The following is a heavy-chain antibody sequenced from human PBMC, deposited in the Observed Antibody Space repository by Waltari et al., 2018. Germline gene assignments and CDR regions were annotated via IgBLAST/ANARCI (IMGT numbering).Heavy chain of an antibody. CDR1: GFTFSSYW. D-gene: IGHD5-12*01. CDR2: IYHSGST. CDR3: ARAGGGYDY. Sequence: VQLVESGGGLVQPGGSLRLSCAASGFTFSSYWMSWVRQAPGKGLEWIGEIYHSGSTNYNPSLKSRVTISVDKSKNQFSLKLSSVTAADTAVYYCARAGGGYDYWGQGTLVTVSS. J-gene: IGHJ4*02. V-gene: IGHV4-4*02.